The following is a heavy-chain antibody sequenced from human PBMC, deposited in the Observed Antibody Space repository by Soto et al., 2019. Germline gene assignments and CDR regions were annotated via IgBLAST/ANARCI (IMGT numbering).Heavy chain of an antibody. V-gene: IGHV3-33*01. Sequence: QVQLVKSGGGVVQPGRSLRLSCAASGFTFSNYGMHWVRQAPGKGLEWVAVIWYDGSNKYYADSVKGRFTISRDNSKNTLYLQMNSLRAEDTAVYYCASEYCSGGSCYYYGMDVWGQGTTVTVSS. CDR2: IWYDGSNK. D-gene: IGHD2-15*01. J-gene: IGHJ6*02. CDR1: GFTFSNYG. CDR3: ASEYCSGGSCYYYGMDV.